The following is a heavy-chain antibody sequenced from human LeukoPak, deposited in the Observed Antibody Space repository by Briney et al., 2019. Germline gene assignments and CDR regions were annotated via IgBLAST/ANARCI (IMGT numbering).Heavy chain of an antibody. CDR1: GYTFTDYY. CDR2: INPNSGDT. V-gene: IGHV1-2*02. D-gene: IGHD6-19*01. J-gene: IGHJ4*02. CDR3: ARDGQGSGQEYSFDY. Sequence: ASVKVSCKASGYTFTDYYIHWARQAPGQGLEWMGWINPNSGDTNYAQKFQGRVTMTRDTSISTAYMELSRLRSDDTAMYYCARDGQGSGQEYSFDYWGQGTLVTVSS.